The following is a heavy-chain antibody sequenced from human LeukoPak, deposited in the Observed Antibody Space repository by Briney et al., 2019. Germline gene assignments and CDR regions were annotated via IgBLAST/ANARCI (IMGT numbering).Heavy chain of an antibody. J-gene: IGHJ6*03. CDR3: ASGRPIPDYYYYYMDV. D-gene: IGHD1-14*01. Sequence: GASVKVSCKASGGTFSSYTISWVRQAPGQGLEWMGRIIPILGIANYAQKFQGRVTITADKSTSTAYMELSRLRSDDTAVYYCASGRPIPDYYYYYMDVWGKGTTVTVSS. V-gene: IGHV1-69*02. CDR1: GGTFSSYT. CDR2: IIPILGIA.